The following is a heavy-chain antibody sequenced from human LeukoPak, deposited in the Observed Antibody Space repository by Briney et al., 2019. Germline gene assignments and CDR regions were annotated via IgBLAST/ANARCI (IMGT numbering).Heavy chain of an antibody. D-gene: IGHD2-2*01. CDR2: IYHSGST. CDR1: GYSISSGYY. Sequence: SETLSLTCAVSGYSISSGYYWGWIRQPPGKGLEWIGRIYHSGSTYYNPSLKSRVTISVDTSKNQFSLKLSSVTAADTAVYYCASLCGSTSCAEYSSSDTPDYWGQGTLVTVPS. CDR3: ASLCGSTSCAEYSSSDTPDY. V-gene: IGHV4-38-2*01. J-gene: IGHJ4*02.